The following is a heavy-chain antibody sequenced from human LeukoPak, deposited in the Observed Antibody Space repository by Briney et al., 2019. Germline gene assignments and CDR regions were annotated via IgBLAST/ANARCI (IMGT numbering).Heavy chain of an antibody. V-gene: IGHV3-20*04. CDR3: ARRESTYQNYYYFYYMDV. J-gene: IGHJ6*03. CDR2: INWNGDST. Sequence: GGSLRLSCAASGFTCDDYGMSWVRQAPGKGREWVSGINWNGDSTSYADSVKGRFTISRDNDKNSLYLQMNSLRAEDTALYYCARRESTYQNYYYFYYMDVWGKGTTVTVSS. CDR1: GFTCDDYG.